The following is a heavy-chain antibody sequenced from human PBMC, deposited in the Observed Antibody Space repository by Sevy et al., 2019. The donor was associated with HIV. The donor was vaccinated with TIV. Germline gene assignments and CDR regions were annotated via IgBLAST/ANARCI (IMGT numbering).Heavy chain of an antibody. Sequence: ASVKVSCKASGGTFSSYAISWVRQAPGQGLEWMGGIIPIFGTANYAQKFQGRVTITADKSTGRAYMELSSLRSEDTAVYYCARESGRYYYYMDVWGKGTTVTVSS. CDR2: IIPIFGTA. CDR3: ARESGRYYYYMDV. CDR1: GGTFSSYA. V-gene: IGHV1-69*06. D-gene: IGHD3-3*01. J-gene: IGHJ6*03.